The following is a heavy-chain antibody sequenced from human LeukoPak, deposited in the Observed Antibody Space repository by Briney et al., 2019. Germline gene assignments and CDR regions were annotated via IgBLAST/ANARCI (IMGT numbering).Heavy chain of an antibody. CDR3: ARDHYGGNSDY. CDR2: INTDGSST. V-gene: IGHV3-74*01. Sequence: GGSLRLSCAASGFSFSSYWMHWVRQAPGKGLLWVSRINTDGSSTYYADSVKGRFTISRDNAKNTVYLQMNSLRAEDTAVYYCARDHYGGNSDYWGQGTLVTVSS. D-gene: IGHD4-23*01. J-gene: IGHJ4*02. CDR1: GFSFSSYW.